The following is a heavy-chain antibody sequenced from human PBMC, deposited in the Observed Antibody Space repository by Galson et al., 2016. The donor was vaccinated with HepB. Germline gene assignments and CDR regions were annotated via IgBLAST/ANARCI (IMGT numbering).Heavy chain of an antibody. CDR2: INPSGGGST. J-gene: IGHJ4*02. V-gene: IGHV1-46*01. CDR3: VTDPNSGGNSHYFAS. D-gene: IGHD4-23*01. Sequence: SVKVSCKASGYSFIKYYMHWVRQAPGQGLEWMGIINPSGGGSTNYAQKFQGRVTMTSDTSTSTVYMDLSSLRSEDTAMYYCVTDPNSGGNSHYFASWGQGTLVTVSS. CDR1: GYSFIKYY.